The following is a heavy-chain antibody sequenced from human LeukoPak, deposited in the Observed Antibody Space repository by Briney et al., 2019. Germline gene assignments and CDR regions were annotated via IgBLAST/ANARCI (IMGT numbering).Heavy chain of an antibody. Sequence: PGGSLRLSCVASGITFRNSDMSWVRQAPGKGLKWVSDITGRGDIDYADSVKGRFTISRDNSKNTLYLQMNYLRVEDTAIYYCAKRGRDQLLCYFDYWGQGTRVTVSS. V-gene: IGHV3-23*01. CDR3: AKRGRDQLLCYFDY. D-gene: IGHD2-2*01. CDR2: ITGRGDI. CDR1: GITFRNSD. J-gene: IGHJ4*02.